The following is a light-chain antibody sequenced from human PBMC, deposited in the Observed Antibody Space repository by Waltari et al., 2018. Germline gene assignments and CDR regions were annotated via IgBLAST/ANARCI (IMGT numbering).Light chain of an antibody. CDR2: EGS. J-gene: IGLJ2*01. Sequence: QSALTQPAPVSGSPGQSITISCPGTSSAVGSYNLVSWYQQHPGKAPKLMIYEGSKRPSGVSNRFSGSKSGNTASLTISGLQAEDEADYYCCSYAGSSTLVFGGGTKLTVL. V-gene: IGLV2-23*01. CDR3: CSYAGSSTLV. CDR1: SSAVGSYNL.